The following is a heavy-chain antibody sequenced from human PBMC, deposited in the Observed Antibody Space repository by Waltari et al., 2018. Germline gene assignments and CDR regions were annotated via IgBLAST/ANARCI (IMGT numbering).Heavy chain of an antibody. CDR1: GYTFTSYG. Sequence: QVQLVQSGAEVKKPGASVKVSCKASGYTFTSYGISWVRQAPGQGLEWMGWISAYNGNTNYEQKLKGRVTMTTDTSTSTAYMELRSLRSDDTAVYYCARVAITIFGVVIFPFDYWGQGTLVTVSS. CDR2: ISAYNGNT. V-gene: IGHV1-18*01. J-gene: IGHJ4*02. CDR3: ARVAITIFGVVIFPFDY. D-gene: IGHD3-3*01.